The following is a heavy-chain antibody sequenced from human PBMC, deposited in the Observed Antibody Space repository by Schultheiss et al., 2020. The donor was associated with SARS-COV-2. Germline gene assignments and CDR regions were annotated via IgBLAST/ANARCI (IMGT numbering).Heavy chain of an antibody. Sequence: SETLSLTCTVSGGSISSYYWSWIRQPPGKGLEWIGYIYYSGSTYYNPSLKSRVTMSVDTSKNQFSLKLSSVTAVDTAVYYCARSPSFVYDYVWGSYRGYWYFDLWGRGTLVTVSS. CDR2: IYYSGST. V-gene: IGHV4-59*12. CDR1: GGSISSYY. J-gene: IGHJ2*01. D-gene: IGHD3-16*02. CDR3: ARSPSFVYDYVWGSYRGYWYFDL.